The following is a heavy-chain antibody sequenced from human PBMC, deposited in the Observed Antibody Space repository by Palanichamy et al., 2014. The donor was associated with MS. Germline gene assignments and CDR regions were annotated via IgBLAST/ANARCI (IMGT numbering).Heavy chain of an antibody. CDR3: ARPYYGSGSYWVYFDY. V-gene: IGHV4-39*01. CDR2: IYYSGST. D-gene: IGHD3-10*01. CDR1: GGSISSSSYY. Sequence: QLQLQESGPGLVKPSETLSLTCTVSGGSISSSSYYWGWIRQPPGKGLEWIGSIYYSGSTYYNPSLKSRVTISVDTSKNQFSPKLSSVTAADTAVYYCARPYYGSGSYWVYFDYWGQGTLVTVSS. J-gene: IGHJ4*02.